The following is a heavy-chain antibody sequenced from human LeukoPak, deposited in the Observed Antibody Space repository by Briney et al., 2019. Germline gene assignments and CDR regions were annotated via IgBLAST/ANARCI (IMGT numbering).Heavy chain of an antibody. D-gene: IGHD2-2*01. CDR1: GYTFTSYY. J-gene: IGHJ3*02. V-gene: IGHV1-2*02. CDR2: INPNSGGT. CDR3: ARGAGVVVPADDDAFDI. Sequence: GASVKVSCKASGYTFTSYYMHWVRQAPGQGLEWMGWINPNSGGTNYAQKFQGRVTMTRDTSISTAYMELSRLRSDDTAVYYCARGAGVVVPADDDAFDIWGQGTMVTVSS.